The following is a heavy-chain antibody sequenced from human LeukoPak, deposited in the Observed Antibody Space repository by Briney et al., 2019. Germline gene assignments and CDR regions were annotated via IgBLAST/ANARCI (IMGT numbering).Heavy chain of an antibody. V-gene: IGHV4-4*07. CDR3: ARELPFYDSSGYLDY. CDR2: IYTSGST. J-gene: IGHJ4*02. Sequence: SETLSLTCTVSGGSISGFYWSWIRQPAGKGLEWIGRIYTSGSTNYNPSLNSRVTISVDTSKNQFSLKLSSVTAADTAVYYCARELPFYDSSGYLDYWGQGTLVTVSS. CDR1: GGSISGFY. D-gene: IGHD3-22*01.